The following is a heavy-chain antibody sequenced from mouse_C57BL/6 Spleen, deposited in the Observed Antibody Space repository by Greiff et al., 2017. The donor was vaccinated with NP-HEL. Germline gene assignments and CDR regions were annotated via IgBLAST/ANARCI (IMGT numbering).Heavy chain of an antibody. CDR1: GFNIKDYY. J-gene: IGHJ3*01. D-gene: IGHD2-1*01. CDR2: IDPEDGDT. Sequence: VQLQQSGAELVRPGASVKLSCTASGFNIKDYYMHWVKQRPKQGLEWIGRIDPEDGDTEYAPKFQGKATMTAGTSSNTSYLQLSSLTSEDTAVYYCVYPFAYWGQGTLVTVSA. V-gene: IGHV14-1*01. CDR3: VYPFAY.